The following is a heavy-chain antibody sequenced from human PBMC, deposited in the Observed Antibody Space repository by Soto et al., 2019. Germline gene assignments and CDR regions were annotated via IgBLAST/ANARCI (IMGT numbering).Heavy chain of an antibody. CDR3: ARVGQLVPNWFDP. J-gene: IGHJ5*02. D-gene: IGHD6-6*01. Sequence: PGGSLRLSCVASGFSFGTYAMTWVRQVPGKGLEWVSTISSSSTIYYADSVKGRFTISRGNAKNSLYLQMNSLRDEDTAVYYCARVGQLVPNWFDPWGQGTLVTVSS. V-gene: IGHV3-48*02. CDR2: ISSSSTI. CDR1: GFSFGTYA.